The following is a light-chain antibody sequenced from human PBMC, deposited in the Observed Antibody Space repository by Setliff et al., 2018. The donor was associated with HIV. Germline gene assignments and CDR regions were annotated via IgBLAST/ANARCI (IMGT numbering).Light chain of an antibody. CDR2: DVS. CDR3: ASYRSPATYV. J-gene: IGLJ1*01. V-gene: IGLV2-14*03. Sequence: QSALAQPASVFGSPGQSITISCIGTSSDVGGYDFVSWYQQRPGKAPKLIIFDVSERPSGVSHRFSGSKSGNTASLTISGLQTEDEADYFCASYRSPATYVFGIGTKVTVL. CDR1: SSDVGGYDF.